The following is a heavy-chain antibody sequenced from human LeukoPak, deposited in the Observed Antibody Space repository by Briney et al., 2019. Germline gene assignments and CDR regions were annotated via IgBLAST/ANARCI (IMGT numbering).Heavy chain of an antibody. Sequence: GGSLRLSCAASGFTFDDYAMHWVRQAPGKGLEWVSGISWNSGSIGYADSVKGRFTISRDNAKNSLYLQMNSLRAEDTALYYCAKGSYGDYSNWFDPWGQGTLVTVSS. CDR2: ISWNSGSI. CDR1: GFTFDDYA. CDR3: AKGSYGDYSNWFDP. D-gene: IGHD4-17*01. J-gene: IGHJ5*02. V-gene: IGHV3-9*01.